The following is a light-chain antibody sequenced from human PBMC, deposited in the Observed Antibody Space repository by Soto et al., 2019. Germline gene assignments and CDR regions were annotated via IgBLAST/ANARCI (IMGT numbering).Light chain of an antibody. CDR2: KAS. V-gene: IGKV1-5*03. CDR1: QSISNW. Sequence: DLQMTQSPSTLSASVGDRVTITCRASQSISNWLAWYQQKPGKEPKLLIYKASSLESGVPSRFSGSGSGREFTLTISSLQPDDFATYYGQQYNSYWTFGQGTKVEIK. J-gene: IGKJ1*01. CDR3: QQYNSYWT.